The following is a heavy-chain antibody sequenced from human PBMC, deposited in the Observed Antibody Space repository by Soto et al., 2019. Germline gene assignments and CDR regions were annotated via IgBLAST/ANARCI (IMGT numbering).Heavy chain of an antibody. V-gene: IGHV4-31*03. Sequence: SETLSLTCTVSGGSISSGGYYWSWIRQHPGKGLEWIGCIYYSGSTYYNPSLKSRVTISVDTSKNQFSLKLSSVTAADTAVYYCARVRIVVVTAVFDYWGQGTLVTVSS. J-gene: IGHJ4*02. CDR2: IYYSGST. D-gene: IGHD2-21*02. CDR1: GGSISSGGYY. CDR3: ARVRIVVVTAVFDY.